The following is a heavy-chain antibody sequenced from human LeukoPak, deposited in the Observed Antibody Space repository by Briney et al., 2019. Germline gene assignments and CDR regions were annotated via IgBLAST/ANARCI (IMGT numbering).Heavy chain of an antibody. D-gene: IGHD6-6*01. V-gene: IGHV1-24*01. CDR1: GYTLTELS. CDR3: ARVRGIAARLRSDAFDI. Sequence: ASVKVSCKVSGYTLTELSMHWVRQAPGKGLEWMGGFDPEDGETIYAQKFQGRVTMTEDTSTDTAYMELSSLRSEDTAVYYCARVRGIAARLRSDAFDIWGQGTMVTVSS. CDR2: FDPEDGET. J-gene: IGHJ3*02.